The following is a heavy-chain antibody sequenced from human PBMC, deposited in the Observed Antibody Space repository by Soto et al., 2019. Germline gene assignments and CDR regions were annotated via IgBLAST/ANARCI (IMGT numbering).Heavy chain of an antibody. Sequence: WESLTISCTCSGNSFTRYWIGWVRQMPGKGLEWMGIIYPGDSDTRYSPSFQGQVTISADKSISTAYLQWSSLKASDTAMYYCARLLYDFWSGYYTHPSPFDYWGQGTLVTVSS. V-gene: IGHV5-51*01. CDR1: GNSFTRYW. CDR3: ARLLYDFWSGYYTHPSPFDY. D-gene: IGHD3-3*01. CDR2: IYPGDSDT. J-gene: IGHJ4*02.